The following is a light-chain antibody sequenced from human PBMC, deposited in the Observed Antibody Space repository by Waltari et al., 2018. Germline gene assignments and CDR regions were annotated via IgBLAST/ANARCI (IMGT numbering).Light chain of an antibody. J-gene: IGKJ4*01. V-gene: IGKV3-11*01. CDR2: DAS. Sequence: EIVLTQSPAILSFSPGERATLACRASQSVGTYLAWYQQRPGQSPRLLIYDASYRATGIPARFGGSGSETDFTLTISSLQPEDFAVYYCQRRNWPLTFGGGTRVQI. CDR3: QRRNWPLT. CDR1: QSVGTY.